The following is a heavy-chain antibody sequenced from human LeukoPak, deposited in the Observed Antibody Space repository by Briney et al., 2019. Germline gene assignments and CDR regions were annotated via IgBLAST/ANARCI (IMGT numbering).Heavy chain of an antibody. CDR1: GDSISGYY. J-gene: IGHJ6*02. V-gene: IGHV4-59*08. CDR2: VYYSGGT. Sequence: SETLSLTCTVSGDSISGYYWNWIRQPPGKGLEWIGYVYYSGGTSYNPSLKSRVTVSVDQSENRISLKLSSVTAADTAVYYCARQKSSGSAMDVWGQGTTATVSS. D-gene: IGHD3-10*01. CDR3: ARQKSSGSAMDV.